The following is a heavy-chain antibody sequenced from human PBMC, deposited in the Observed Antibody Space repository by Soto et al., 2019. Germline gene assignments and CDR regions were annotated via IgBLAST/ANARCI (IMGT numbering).Heavy chain of an antibody. V-gene: IGHV1-2*04. J-gene: IGHJ6*02. Sequence: ASVKVSCKASGYTFTGYYMHCVRQAPGQGLEWMGWINPNSGGTNYAQKFQGWVTMTRDTSISTAYMELSRLRSDDTAVYYCARDLRNYYGSGSYVSYYYYGMDVWGQGTTVTVSS. CDR1: GYTFTGYY. CDR3: ARDLRNYYGSGSYVSYYYYGMDV. CDR2: INPNSGGT. D-gene: IGHD3-10*01.